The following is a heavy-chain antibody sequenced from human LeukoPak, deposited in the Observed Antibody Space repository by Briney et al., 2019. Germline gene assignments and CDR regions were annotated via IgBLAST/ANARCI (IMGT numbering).Heavy chain of an antibody. CDR1: GGSISSGTYY. CDR3: ASQSLNTDSAAGSGWFDP. V-gene: IGHV4-61*02. CDR2: IYSSGNT. D-gene: IGHD6-13*01. Sequence: SQTLSLTCTVSGGSISSGTYYWSWIRQPAGKGLEWIGRIYSSGNTNYNQSLKSRVTISVDTSKNQFSLRLSSVTAADTAVYYCASQSLNTDSAAGSGWFDPWGQGTLVTVSS. J-gene: IGHJ5*02.